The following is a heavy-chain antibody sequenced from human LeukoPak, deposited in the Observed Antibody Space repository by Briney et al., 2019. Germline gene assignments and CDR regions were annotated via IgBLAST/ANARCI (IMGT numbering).Heavy chain of an antibody. CDR3: ARGLDTNDWSDAFDI. J-gene: IGHJ3*02. CDR1: GGSISSYY. V-gene: IGHV4-59*12. D-gene: IGHD2-21*01. Sequence: PSETLSLTCTVSGGSISSYYWSWIRQPAGKGLEWIGEINHSGSTNYNPSLKSRVTISVDTSKNQFSLKLSSVTAADTAVYYCARGLDTNDWSDAFDIWGQGTMVTVSS. CDR2: INHSGST.